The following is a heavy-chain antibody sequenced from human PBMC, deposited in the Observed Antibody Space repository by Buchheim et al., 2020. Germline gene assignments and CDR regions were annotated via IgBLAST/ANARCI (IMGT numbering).Heavy chain of an antibody. D-gene: IGHD6-19*01. V-gene: IGHV3-11*05. CDR1: GFTFSDYY. Sequence: QVQLVESGGGLVKPGGSLRLSCAASGFTFSDYYMSWIRQAPGKGLEWVSYISSSSSYTNYADSVKGRFTISRDNAKNSLYLQMNSLGAEDTAVYYCAREDLERSGWYSNYYYGMDVWGQGTT. CDR2: ISSSSSYT. J-gene: IGHJ6*02. CDR3: AREDLERSGWYSNYYYGMDV.